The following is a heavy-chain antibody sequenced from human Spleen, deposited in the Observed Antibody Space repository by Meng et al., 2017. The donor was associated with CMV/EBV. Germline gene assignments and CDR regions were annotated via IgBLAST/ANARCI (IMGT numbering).Heavy chain of an antibody. CDR1: GFTFSSYA. CDR2: INSGGSST. V-gene: IGHV3-23*03. D-gene: IGHD5-24*01. J-gene: IGHJ4*02. CDR3: ARSRATIYYFDS. Sequence: GGSLRLSCAASGFTFSSYAMSWVRQAPGKGLEWVSVINSGGSSTDYADSVKGRFTISRDSSKNTLHLQMNSLSVDDTAVYFCARSRATIYYFDSWGQGTLVTVSS.